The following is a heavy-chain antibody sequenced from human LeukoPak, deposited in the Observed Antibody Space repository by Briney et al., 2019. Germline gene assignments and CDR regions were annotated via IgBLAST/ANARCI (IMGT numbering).Heavy chain of an antibody. CDR1: GFIFSDHY. CDR2: VKSKIDGGTI. Sequence: GGSLRLSCAASGFIFSDHYMDWVRQAPGKGLEWVGRVKSKIDGGTIDYAAPVKGRCTISRDDSTATLYLQMNSLKIEDTAVYYCTTVGSITWAGTPFDYWGQGTLVTVSS. CDR3: TTVGSITWAGTPFDY. D-gene: IGHD6-19*01. J-gene: IGHJ4*02. V-gene: IGHV3-15*07.